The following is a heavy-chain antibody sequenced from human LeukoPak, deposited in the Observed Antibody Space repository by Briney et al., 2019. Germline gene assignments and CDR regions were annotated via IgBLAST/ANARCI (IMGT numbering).Heavy chain of an antibody. CDR2: ISYDGSNK. V-gene: IGHV3-30*18. Sequence: GRPLRLSCAASGFTFSSYGMHWVRQAPGKGLEWVAVISYDGSNKYYADSVKGRFTISRDNSKITLYLQMNSLRVEDTAVYYCAKDRLAVALGPHFDYWGQGTLVTVSS. J-gene: IGHJ4*02. D-gene: IGHD6-19*01. CDR3: AKDRLAVALGPHFDY. CDR1: GFTFSSYG.